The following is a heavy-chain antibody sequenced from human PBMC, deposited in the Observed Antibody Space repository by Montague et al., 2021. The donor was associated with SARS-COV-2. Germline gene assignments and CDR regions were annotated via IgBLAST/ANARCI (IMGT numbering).Heavy chain of an antibody. CDR3: ARGFLRSV. Sequence: TLSLTCIVSGGSISTGGNSWSWIRQPPGRGLELIVYIYVSGTTYYSPTFRSRVTIAVDRSKNQFSLRLESVTAADTARYYCARGFLRSVWGQGTLVTVSS. CDR2: IYVSGTT. CDR1: GGSISTGGNS. J-gene: IGHJ4*02. V-gene: IGHV4-30-2*01.